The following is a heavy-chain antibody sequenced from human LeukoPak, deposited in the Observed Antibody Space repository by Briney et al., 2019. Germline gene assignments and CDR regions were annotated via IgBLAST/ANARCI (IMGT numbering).Heavy chain of an antibody. CDR2: IYHSGST. CDR1: GYSISSGYY. J-gene: IGHJ4*02. V-gene: IGHV4-38-2*02. D-gene: IGHD3-16*02. CDR3: ARGGDDYVWGSYRPYDY. Sequence: SETLSLACTVSGYSISSGYYWGWIRQPPGKGLEWIGSIYHSGSTYYNPSLKSRVTISVDTSKNQFSLKLSSVTAADTAVYYCARGGDDYVWGSYRPYDYGGQGTLVTVSS.